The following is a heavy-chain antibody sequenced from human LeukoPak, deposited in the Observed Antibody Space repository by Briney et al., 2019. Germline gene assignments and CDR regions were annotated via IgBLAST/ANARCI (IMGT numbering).Heavy chain of an antibody. V-gene: IGHV3-74*01. CDR2: INSDGSST. CDR1: GFTFSSYW. D-gene: IGHD2-2*01. CDR3: ATRYCSSTSCYRSYYYMDV. Sequence: GGSLRLSCAASGFTFSSYWMHWVRQAPGKGLVWVSRINSDGSSTSYADSVKGRFTISRDNAKNTLYLQMNSLRAEDTAVYYCATRYCSSTSCYRSYYYMDVWGKGNPVTVSS. J-gene: IGHJ6*03.